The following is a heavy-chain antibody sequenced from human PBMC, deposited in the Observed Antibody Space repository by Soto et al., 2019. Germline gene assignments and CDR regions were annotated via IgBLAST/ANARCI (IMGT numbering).Heavy chain of an antibody. CDR2: ISGGGGNT. J-gene: IGHJ5*02. CDR3: AKDRGAGGRFSGIAVAGIPS. D-gene: IGHD6-19*01. V-gene: IGHV3-23*01. Sequence: EVQLLESGGGLVQPGGSLRLSCAASGFTFSSYAMSWVRQTPGKGLEWVSGISGGGGNTYYADSVTGRFTISRDNSRNTLYLQMSSLRAAYTAIYYCAKDRGAGGRFSGIAVAGIPSWGQGTLVTVSS. CDR1: GFTFSSYA.